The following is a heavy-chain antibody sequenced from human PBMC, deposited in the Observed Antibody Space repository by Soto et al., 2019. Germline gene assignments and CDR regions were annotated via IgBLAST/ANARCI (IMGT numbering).Heavy chain of an antibody. J-gene: IGHJ3*02. V-gene: IGHV3-33*01. Sequence: QVQLVGSGGGVVQPGRSLRLSCAASGFTFSSYGMHWVRQAPGKGLEWVAVIWYDGSNKYYADSVKGRFTISRDNSKNTLYLQMNSLRAEDTAVYYCARDGREMAAYDAFDIWGQGTMVTVSS. CDR1: GFTFSSYG. CDR3: ARDGREMAAYDAFDI. D-gene: IGHD2-15*01. CDR2: IWYDGSNK.